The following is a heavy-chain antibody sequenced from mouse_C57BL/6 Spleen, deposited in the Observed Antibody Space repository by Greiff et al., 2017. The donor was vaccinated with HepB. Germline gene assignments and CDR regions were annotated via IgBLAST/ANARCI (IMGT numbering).Heavy chain of an antibody. V-gene: IGHV2-2*01. CDR3: ARNGAYDGYYDWYFDV. CDR1: GFSFTSYG. Sequence: QVQLQQSGPGLVQPSQSLSITCTVSGFSFTSYGVHWVRQSPGKGLEWLGVIWSGGSTDYNAAFISRLSISKDNSKSQVFFKMNSLQADDTAIYYCARNGAYDGYYDWYFDVWGTGTTVTVSS. CDR2: IWSGGST. D-gene: IGHD2-3*01. J-gene: IGHJ1*03.